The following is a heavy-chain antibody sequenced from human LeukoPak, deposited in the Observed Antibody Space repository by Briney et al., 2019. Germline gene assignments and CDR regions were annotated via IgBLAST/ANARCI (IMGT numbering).Heavy chain of an antibody. CDR2: ISSSGSTI. CDR1: GFTFSDYY. Sequence: NPGGSLRLSCAASGFTFSDYYMSWIRQAPGKGLEWVSYISSSGSTIYYADYVKGRFTISRDNAKNSLYLQMNSLRAEDTAVYYCARDRSPPDYYYYYMDVWGKGTTVTVSS. V-gene: IGHV3-11*01. J-gene: IGHJ6*03. CDR3: ARDRSPPDYYYYYMDV.